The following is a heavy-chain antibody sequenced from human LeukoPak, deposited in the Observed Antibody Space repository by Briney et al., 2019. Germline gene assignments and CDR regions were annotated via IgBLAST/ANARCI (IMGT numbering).Heavy chain of an antibody. V-gene: IGHV3-30*01. CDR1: GFTFSSYA. CDR3: ARDLGEGSSWSIIDY. J-gene: IGHJ4*02. D-gene: IGHD6-13*01. CDR2: ISYDGSNK. Sequence: GRSLRLSCAASGFTFSSYAIHWVRQAPGKGLEWVAVISYDGSNKYYADSVKGRFTISRDNSKNTLYLQMNSLRAEDTAVYYCARDLGEGSSWSIIDYWGQGTLVTVSS.